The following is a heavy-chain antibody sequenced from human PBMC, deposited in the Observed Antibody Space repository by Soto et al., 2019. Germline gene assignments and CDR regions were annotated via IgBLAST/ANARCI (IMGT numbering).Heavy chain of an antibody. CDR1: GFTFSSYA. CDR3: ARGGTVTTSSYYYYMDV. V-gene: IGHV3-23*01. Sequence: GGSLRLSCAASGFTFSSYAMSWVRQAPGKGLEWVSGISGSGSSTYYADSVKGRFTISRDNSKNTLSLQMNSLRAEDTAVYYCARGGTVTTSSYYYYMDVWGKGTTVTVSS. CDR2: ISGSGSST. D-gene: IGHD4-4*01. J-gene: IGHJ6*03.